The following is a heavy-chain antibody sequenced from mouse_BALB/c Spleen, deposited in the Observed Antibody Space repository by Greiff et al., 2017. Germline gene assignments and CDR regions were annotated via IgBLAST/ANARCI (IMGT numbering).Heavy chain of an antibody. Sequence: EVQVVESGGGLVKPGGSLKLSCAASGFTFSDYYMYWVRQTPEKRLEWVATISDGGSYTYYPDSVKGRFTISRDNAKNNLYLQMSSLKSEDTAMYYCARDRGTMVSFDYWGQGTTLTVSS. CDR2: ISDGGSYT. D-gene: IGHD2-2*01. CDR3: ARDRGTMVSFDY. CDR1: GFTFSDYY. J-gene: IGHJ2*01. V-gene: IGHV5-4*02.